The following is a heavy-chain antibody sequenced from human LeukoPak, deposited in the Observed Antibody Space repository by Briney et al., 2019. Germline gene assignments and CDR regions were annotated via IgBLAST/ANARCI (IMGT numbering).Heavy chain of an antibody. Sequence: SETLSLTCTVSGGSFSRYYWSWIRQPPGKGLEWIGNIHYSGSTNYNPSLTSRVTISIDTSKNQFSLRLSSVTSVDTAVYYCARVSGATITTYYGMDVWGQGTTVTVS. CDR1: GGSFSRYY. V-gene: IGHV4-59*01. J-gene: IGHJ6*02. CDR3: ARVSGATITTYYGMDV. CDR2: IHYSGST. D-gene: IGHD5-12*01.